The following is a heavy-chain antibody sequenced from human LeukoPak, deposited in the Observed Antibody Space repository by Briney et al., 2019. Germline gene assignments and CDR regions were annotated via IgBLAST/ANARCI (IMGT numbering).Heavy chain of an antibody. Sequence: SETLSLTCTVSGGSISSYYWSWIRQPPEKGLEWIGYIYYSGSTNYNPSLKSRVTISVDTSKNQFSLKLSSVTAADTAVYYCARGGEPYYFDYWGQGTLVTVSS. CDR1: GGSISSYY. D-gene: IGHD2-21*01. V-gene: IGHV4-59*01. CDR3: ARGGEPYYFDY. CDR2: IYYSGST. J-gene: IGHJ4*02.